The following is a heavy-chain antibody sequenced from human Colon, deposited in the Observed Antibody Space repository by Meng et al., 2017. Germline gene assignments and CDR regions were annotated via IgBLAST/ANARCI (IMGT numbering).Heavy chain of an antibody. Sequence: ASVKVSCKAPGYTFTSYYMHWVRQAPGQGLEWMGIINPSGGSTSYAQKFQGRVTMTRDTSTSTVYMELSSLRSEDTAVYYCARTPNYYGSGRPKPTYYFDYWGQGTLVTVSS. CDR3: ARTPNYYGSGRPKPTYYFDY. J-gene: IGHJ4*02. V-gene: IGHV1-46*01. D-gene: IGHD3-10*01. CDR1: GYTFTSYY. CDR2: INPSGGST.